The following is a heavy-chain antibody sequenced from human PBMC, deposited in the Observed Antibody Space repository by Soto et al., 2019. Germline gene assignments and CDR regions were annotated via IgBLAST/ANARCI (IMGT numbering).Heavy chain of an antibody. D-gene: IGHD2-21*02. V-gene: IGHV1-69-2*01. Sequence: ASVKVSCKVSGYTFTDYYMHWVQQAPGKGLEWMGLVDPEDGETIYAEKFQGRVTITADTSTDTAYMELSSLRSEDTAVYYCATLGHIVVVTAIRWANYVEYWG. J-gene: IGHJ4*01. CDR2: VDPEDGET. CDR3: ATLGHIVVVTAIRWANYVEY. CDR1: GYTFTDYY.